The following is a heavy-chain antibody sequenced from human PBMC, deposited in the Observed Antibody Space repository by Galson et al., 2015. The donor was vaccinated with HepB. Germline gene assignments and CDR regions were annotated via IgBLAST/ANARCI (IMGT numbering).Heavy chain of an antibody. Sequence: SVKVSCKASGYTFTSYAMHWVRQAPGQRLEWMGWINAGNGNTKYSQKFQGRVTITRDTSASTAYMELSSLRSEDTAVYYCAGYYYDSGGYYPRYGMDVWGQGTTVTVSS. CDR1: GYTFTSYA. CDR3: AGYYYDSGGYYPRYGMDV. J-gene: IGHJ6*02. CDR2: INAGNGNT. D-gene: IGHD3-22*01. V-gene: IGHV1-3*01.